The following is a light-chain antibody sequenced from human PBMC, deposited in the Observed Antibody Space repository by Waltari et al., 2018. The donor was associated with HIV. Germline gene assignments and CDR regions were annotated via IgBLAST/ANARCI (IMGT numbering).Light chain of an antibody. CDR1: QSVSSGY. J-gene: IGKJ2*01. V-gene: IGKV3-20*01. CDR3: QQYGNSPPYT. CDR2: GAS. Sequence: EIVLTQSPGTLSLSQGERATLSCRASQSVSSGYLAWYQQKPGQAPRVLIYGASSRATGIPDRFSGSGSGTDFTLTISRLEPEDFAVYYCQQYGNSPPYTFGQGTKLEIK.